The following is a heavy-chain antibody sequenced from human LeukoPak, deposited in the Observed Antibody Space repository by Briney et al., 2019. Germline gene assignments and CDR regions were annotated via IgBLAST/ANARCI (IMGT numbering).Heavy chain of an antibody. Sequence: ATVKVSCKASGYTFTSYGISWVRQAPGQGLEWMGWISAYNGNTNYAQKLQGRVTMTTDTSTSTAYMELRSLRSDDTAVYYCAREEEEHYYYMDVWSKGTTVTVSS. D-gene: IGHD1-26*01. J-gene: IGHJ6*03. CDR1: GYTFTSYG. CDR2: ISAYNGNT. V-gene: IGHV1-18*01. CDR3: AREEEEHYYYMDV.